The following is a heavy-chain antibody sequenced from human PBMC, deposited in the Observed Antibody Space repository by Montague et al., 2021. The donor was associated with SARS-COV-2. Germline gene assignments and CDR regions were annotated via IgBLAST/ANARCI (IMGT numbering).Heavy chain of an antibody. CDR2: IYYSGST. Sequence: SETLSLTCTVSGGSISSSSYYWGWIHQPPGKGLEWIGSIYYSGSTYYNPSLKSRVTISVDTSKNQFSLKLGSVTAADTAVYYCARQENSSGWFKPDAFDIRGRGTMVTVSS. J-gene: IGHJ3*02. D-gene: IGHD6-19*01. CDR1: GGSISSSSYY. V-gene: IGHV4-39*01. CDR3: ARQENSSGWFKPDAFDI.